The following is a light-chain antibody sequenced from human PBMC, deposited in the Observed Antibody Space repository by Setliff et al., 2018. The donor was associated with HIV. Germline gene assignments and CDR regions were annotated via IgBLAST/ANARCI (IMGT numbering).Light chain of an antibody. Sequence: SYALTQPPSVSVAPGKTARITCGGDNIGSKSVHWYQQKPGQAPVVVIYYDNDRPSGIPERFSGFISGNTATLTISRVEAGDEADYFCQVWDTGSDPPCVFAAGTKVTVL. V-gene: IGLV3-21*04. CDR1: NIGSKS. CDR3: QVWDTGSDPPCV. J-gene: IGLJ1*01. CDR2: YDN.